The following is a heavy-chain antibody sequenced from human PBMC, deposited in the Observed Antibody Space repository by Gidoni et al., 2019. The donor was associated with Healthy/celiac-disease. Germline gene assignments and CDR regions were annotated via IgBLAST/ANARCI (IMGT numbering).Heavy chain of an antibody. Sequence: QVQLQQWGAGLLKPSETLSLTCAVYGGSFSGYYWSWIRQPPGKGLEWIGEINHSGSTNYNPSLKSRVTISVDTSKNQFSLKLSSVTAADTAVYYCARAGDIVVVPERYFDLWGRGTLVTVSS. V-gene: IGHV4-34*01. CDR1: GGSFSGYY. J-gene: IGHJ2*01. CDR2: INHSGST. D-gene: IGHD2-2*01. CDR3: ARAGDIVVVPERYFDL.